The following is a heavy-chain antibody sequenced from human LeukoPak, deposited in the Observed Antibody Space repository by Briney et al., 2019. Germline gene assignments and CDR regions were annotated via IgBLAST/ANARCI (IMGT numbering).Heavy chain of an antibody. Sequence: SETLSLTCAVYRGSFSGYYWSWIRQPPGKGLEWIGEINHSGSTYYNPSLKSRVTISVDTSKNQFSLKLSSVTAADTAVYYCARGGTYYYDDSGYRYFDYWGPGTLVTVSS. CDR2: INHSGST. CDR1: RGSFSGYY. CDR3: ARGGTYYYDDSGYRYFDY. D-gene: IGHD3-22*01. V-gene: IGHV4-34*01. J-gene: IGHJ4*02.